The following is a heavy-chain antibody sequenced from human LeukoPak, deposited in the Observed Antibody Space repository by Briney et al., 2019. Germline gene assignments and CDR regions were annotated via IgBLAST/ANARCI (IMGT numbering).Heavy chain of an antibody. CDR1: GFTVSSSH. V-gene: IGHV3-53*01. D-gene: IGHD3-10*02. Sequence: PGGSLRLSCAASGFTVSSSHMTWVRQAVGKGLEWVSFIYSGGDTSYADSVKGRFTISRDNSKNTLYLQMNSLRAEDTAVYYCARVYNYVFDCWGQGTLVTVSS. J-gene: IGHJ4*02. CDR3: ARVYNYVFDC. CDR2: IYSGGDT.